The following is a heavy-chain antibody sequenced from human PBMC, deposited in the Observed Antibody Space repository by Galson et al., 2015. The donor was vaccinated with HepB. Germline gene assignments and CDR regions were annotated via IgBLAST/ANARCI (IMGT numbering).Heavy chain of an antibody. J-gene: IGHJ4*02. CDR1: GFTFSSYA. V-gene: IGHV3-23*01. CDR3: ARYIGYCSGGSCQIFDY. Sequence: SLRLSCAASGFTFSSYAMSWVRQAPGKGLEWVSAISGSGGSTYYADSVKGRFTISRDNSKNTLYLQMNSLRAEDTAVYYCARYIGYCSGGSCQIFDYWGQGTLVTVSS. D-gene: IGHD2-15*01. CDR2: ISGSGGST.